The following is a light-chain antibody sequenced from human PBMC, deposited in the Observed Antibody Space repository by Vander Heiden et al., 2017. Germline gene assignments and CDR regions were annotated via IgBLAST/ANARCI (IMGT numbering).Light chain of an antibody. J-gene: IGKJ1*01. CDR3: QQDNNWPPWT. V-gene: IGKV3-15*01. CDR2: GAS. CDR1: QSVSSN. Sequence: EIVMTKSPATLSVSPGERATLSCRASQSVSSNLAWYQQKPGQAPRLLIYGASTRATGIPARFSGSGSGTEFTLTISSLQSEDFAVYYCQQDNNWPPWTFGQGTKVEIK.